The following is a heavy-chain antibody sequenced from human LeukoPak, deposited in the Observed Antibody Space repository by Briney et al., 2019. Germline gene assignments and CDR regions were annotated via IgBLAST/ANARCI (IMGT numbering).Heavy chain of an antibody. Sequence: ASVKVSCKASGYTFTGYYMHWVRQAPGQGLEWMGWINPNSGGTNYAQKFQGRVTMTRDTSISTAYMGLGRLRSDDTAVYYCARAIAALDYWGQGTLVTVSS. CDR1: GYTFTGYY. V-gene: IGHV1-2*02. D-gene: IGHD6-6*01. CDR3: ARAIAALDY. CDR2: INPNSGGT. J-gene: IGHJ4*02.